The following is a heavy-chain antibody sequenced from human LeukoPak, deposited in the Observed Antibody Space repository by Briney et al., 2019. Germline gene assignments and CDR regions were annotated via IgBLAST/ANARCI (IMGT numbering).Heavy chain of an antibody. CDR3: AKEDSTIFGVVIMPHGAFDI. CDR1: GFTFSSYG. J-gene: IGHJ3*02. Sequence: PGGSLRLSCAASGFTFSSYGMHWVRQAPGKGLEWVAFIRYDGSNKYYADSVKGRFTISRDNSKNTLYLQMNSLRAEDTAVYYCAKEDSTIFGVVIMPHGAFDIWGQGTMVTVSS. D-gene: IGHD3-3*01. V-gene: IGHV3-30*02. CDR2: IRYDGSNK.